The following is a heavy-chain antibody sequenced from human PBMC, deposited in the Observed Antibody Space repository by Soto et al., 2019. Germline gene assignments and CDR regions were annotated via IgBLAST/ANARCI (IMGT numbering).Heavy chain of an antibody. J-gene: IGHJ6*02. CDR3: ARDPIEAAAGRAGV. V-gene: IGHV4-31*03. D-gene: IGHD6-13*01. CDR2: IYYSGST. CDR1: GGSISSGGYY. Sequence: PSETLSLTCTVSGGSISSGGYYWSWIRQHPGKGLEWIGYIYYSGSTYYNPSLKSRVTISVDTSKNQFSLKLSSVTAADTAVYYCARDPIEAAAGRAGVWGQGTTVTVSS.